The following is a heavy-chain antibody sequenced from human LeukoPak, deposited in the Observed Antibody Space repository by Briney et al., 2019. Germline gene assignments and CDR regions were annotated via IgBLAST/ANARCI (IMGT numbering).Heavy chain of an antibody. D-gene: IGHD3-22*01. CDR3: ARVGYYYDSSGYYPTDY. Sequence: GGSLRLSCAASGFTFSAYYMHWVRQAPGKGPVWVSRINSDGTDITYADSVKGRFTISRDNAKNTLYLQMISLRAEDTAVYYCARVGYYYDSSGYYPTDYWGQGTLVTVSS. CDR1: GFTFSAYY. CDR2: INSDGTDI. V-gene: IGHV3-74*03. J-gene: IGHJ4*02.